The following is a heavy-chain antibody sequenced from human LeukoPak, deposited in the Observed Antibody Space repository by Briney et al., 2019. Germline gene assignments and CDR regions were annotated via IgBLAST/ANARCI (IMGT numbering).Heavy chain of an antibody. CDR3: ARDGRFAAYEPDY. Sequence: ASVKVSCKASGLTFSNYGITWVRQAPGQGLEWVGWISAYDGNTNYAQKFQGRVTMTTDASTSTAHMELRSLRYDDTAVYYCARDGRFAAYEPDYWGQGTLVTVSS. D-gene: IGHD1-26*01. CDR2: ISAYDGNT. J-gene: IGHJ4*02. CDR1: GLTFSNYG. V-gene: IGHV1-18*01.